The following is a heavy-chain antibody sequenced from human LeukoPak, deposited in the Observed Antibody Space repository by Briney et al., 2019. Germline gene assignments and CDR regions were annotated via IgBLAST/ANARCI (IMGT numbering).Heavy chain of an antibody. CDR3: ARGLGGTVVNLDY. CDR1: GFTVSTNY. V-gene: IGHV3-66*01. J-gene: IGHJ4*02. CDR2: IYTSGTT. D-gene: IGHD1-26*01. Sequence: GGSLRLSCAASGFTVSTNYMNWVRQAPGKGLEWVSVIYTSGTTHHADSVKGRFTISRDNSKNTLYLQMNSLRADDTAVYYCARGLGGTVVNLDYWGQGTLVTVSS.